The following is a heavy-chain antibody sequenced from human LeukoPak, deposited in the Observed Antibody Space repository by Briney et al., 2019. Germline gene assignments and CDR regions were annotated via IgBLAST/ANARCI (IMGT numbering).Heavy chain of an antibody. CDR3: AKTRPLDSSSWSHGDY. CDR1: GFTFSSYA. V-gene: IGHV3-23*01. J-gene: IGHJ4*02. D-gene: IGHD6-13*01. Sequence: GGSLRLSCAASGFTFSSYAMSWVRQAPGKGLEWVSAISGSGDSTYYGDSVKGWFTISRDNSKNTLYLQMNSLRAEDTAVYYCAKTRPLDSSSWSHGDYWGQGTLVTVSS. CDR2: ISGSGDST.